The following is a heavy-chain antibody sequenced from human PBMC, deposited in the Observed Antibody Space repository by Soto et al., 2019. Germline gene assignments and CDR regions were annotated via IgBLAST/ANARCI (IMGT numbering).Heavy chain of an antibody. J-gene: IGHJ5*02. D-gene: IGHD3-3*02. CDR3: VRRGRTSNGDWFDL. CDR2: IYYSGST. CDR1: GFTFNYYA. V-gene: IGHV4-34*08. Sequence: PGGSLRLSCAASGFTFNYYAMTWVRQPPGKGLEWIGNIYYSGSTYYNPSLKSRVTISIDTSKNQFSLKIRSVTAADTAVYFCVRRGRTSNGDWFDLWGQGILVTVSS.